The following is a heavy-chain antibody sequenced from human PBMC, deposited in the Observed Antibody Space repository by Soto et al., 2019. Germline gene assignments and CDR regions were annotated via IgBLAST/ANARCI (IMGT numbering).Heavy chain of an antibody. CDR3: ARHAPAPNPLEYSSSARYYYYGMDV. V-gene: IGHV5-51*01. CDR1: GYSFTSYW. D-gene: IGHD6-6*01. CDR2: IYPGDSDT. Sequence: PGESLKISCKGSGYSFTSYWIGWVRQMPGKGLEWMGIIYPGDSDTRYSPSFQGQVTISADKSISTAYLQWSSLKASDTAMYYCARHAPAPNPLEYSSSARYYYYGMDVWGQGTTVTVSS. J-gene: IGHJ6*02.